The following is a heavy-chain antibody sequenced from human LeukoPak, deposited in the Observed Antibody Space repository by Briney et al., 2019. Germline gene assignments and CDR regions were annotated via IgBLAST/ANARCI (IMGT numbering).Heavy chain of an antibody. V-gene: IGHV1-46*01. D-gene: IGHD5-24*01. Sequence: ASVKVSCKASGGTFSSYAISWVRQAPGQGLEWMGIINPSGGSTSYAQKFQGRVTMTRDTSTSTVYMELSSLRSEDTAVYYCARGGEMATGPFDYWGQGTLVTVSS. CDR1: GGTFSSYA. CDR3: ARGGEMATGPFDY. CDR2: INPSGGST. J-gene: IGHJ4*02.